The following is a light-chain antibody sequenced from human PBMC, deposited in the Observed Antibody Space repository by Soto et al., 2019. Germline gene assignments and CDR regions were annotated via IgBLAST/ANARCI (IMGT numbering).Light chain of an antibody. J-gene: IGLJ3*02. CDR1: SSDVGAYNY. CDR2: DVS. V-gene: IGLV2-11*01. Sequence: QSVLTQPRSVSGSPGQSVTTSCTGTSSDVGAYNYVSWYQHHPGKAPKVMIYDVSERPSGVPDRFSGSKSDNKASLTISGLQAEDEADYYCCSYAGSYSWVFGGGTQLTVL. CDR3: CSYAGSYSWV.